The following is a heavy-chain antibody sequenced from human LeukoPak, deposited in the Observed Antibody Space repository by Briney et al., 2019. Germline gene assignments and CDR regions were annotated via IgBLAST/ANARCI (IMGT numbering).Heavy chain of an antibody. Sequence: SETLSLTCTVSGGSISISSSYYWGWIRQPPGKGLEWIGSIYYSGSTYNNPSLKSRVTISVDTSKNQFSLKLTSVTAAYTAVYFCVRSGLVGGPFDYWGQGTLVTVSS. CDR2: IYYSGST. V-gene: IGHV4-39*01. CDR1: GGSISISSSYY. CDR3: VRSGLVGGPFDY. J-gene: IGHJ4*02. D-gene: IGHD1-26*01.